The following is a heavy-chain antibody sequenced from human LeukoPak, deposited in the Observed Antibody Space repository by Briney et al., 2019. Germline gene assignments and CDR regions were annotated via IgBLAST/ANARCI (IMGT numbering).Heavy chain of an antibody. CDR2: IGTAGDT. V-gene: IGHV3-13*04. CDR3: ARVVRVGLVRGVIFDY. D-gene: IGHD3-10*01. CDR1: GFTFSSYD. Sequence: GGSLRLSCAASGFTFSSYDMHWVRQAPGKGLEWVSAIGTAGDTYYPGSVKGRSTISRENTKSSLYLQMNSLRAGDTAVYYCARVVRVGLVRGVIFDYWGQGTLVTVSS. J-gene: IGHJ4*02.